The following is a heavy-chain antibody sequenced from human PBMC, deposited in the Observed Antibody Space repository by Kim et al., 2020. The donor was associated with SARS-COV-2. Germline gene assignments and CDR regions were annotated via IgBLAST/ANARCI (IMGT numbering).Heavy chain of an antibody. V-gene: IGHV3-9*01. CDR3: AKSTKGHGSGSYYPFNRYYYYGMDV. D-gene: IGHD3-10*01. CDR1: GFTFDDYA. J-gene: IGHJ6*02. Sequence: GGSLRLSCAASGFTFDDYAMHWVRQAPGKGLEWVSGISWNSGSIGYADSVKGRFTISRDNAKNSLYLQMNSLRAEDTALYYCAKSTKGHGSGSYYPFNRYYYYGMDVWGQGTTVTVSS. CDR2: ISWNSGSI.